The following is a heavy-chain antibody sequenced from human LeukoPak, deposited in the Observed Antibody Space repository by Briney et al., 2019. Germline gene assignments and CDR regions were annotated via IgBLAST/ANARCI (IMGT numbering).Heavy chain of an antibody. CDR1: GGTFSSYA. D-gene: IGHD6-13*01. Sequence: GASVKVSCKASGGTFSSYAISWVRPAPGQGLEWMGRIIPILGIANYAQKFQGRVTITADKSTSTAYMELSSLRSEDTAVYYCASMIAAAGICYWGQGTLVTVSS. CDR3: ASMIAAAGICY. V-gene: IGHV1-69*04. J-gene: IGHJ4*02. CDR2: IIPILGIA.